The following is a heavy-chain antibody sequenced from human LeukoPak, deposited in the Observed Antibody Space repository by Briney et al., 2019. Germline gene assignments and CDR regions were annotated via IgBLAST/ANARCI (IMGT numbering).Heavy chain of an antibody. CDR1: GGSISSYY. CDR3: ARLSISSSSLYFDY. V-gene: IGHV4-4*09. Sequence: PSETLSLTCTVSGGSISSYYWSWIRQPPGKGLEWIGYIYSSGSANCNPSLRSRVTISVDTTKNQFPLKLSSVAAADTAVYYCARLSISSSSLYFDYWGLGTLVTVSS. D-gene: IGHD6-6*01. J-gene: IGHJ4*02. CDR2: IYSSGSA.